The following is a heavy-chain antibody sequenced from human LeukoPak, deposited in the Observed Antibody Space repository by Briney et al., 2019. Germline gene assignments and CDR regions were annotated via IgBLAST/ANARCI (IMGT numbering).Heavy chain of an antibody. CDR3: ARSSYDFWSGCIDY. CDR2: IYHSGST. J-gene: IGHJ4*02. Sequence: SQTLSLTCAVSGGSISSGGYSWSWIRQPPGKGLEWIGYIYHSGSTYYNPSLKSRVTISVDRSKNQFSLKLSSVTAADTAVYYCARSSYDFWSGCIDYWGQGTLVTVSS. D-gene: IGHD3-3*01. CDR1: GGSISSGGYS. V-gene: IGHV4-30-2*01.